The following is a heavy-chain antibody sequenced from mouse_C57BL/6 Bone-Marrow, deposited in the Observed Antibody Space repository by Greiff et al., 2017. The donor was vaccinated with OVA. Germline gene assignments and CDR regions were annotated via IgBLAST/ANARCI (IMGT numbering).Heavy chain of an antibody. D-gene: IGHD3-3*01. CDR1: GFTFSDYY. Sequence: EVMLVESEGGLVQPGSSMKLSCTASGFTFSDYYMAWVRQVPEKGLEWVANINYDGSSTYYLDSLKSRFIISRDNAKNILYLQMSSLKSEDTATYYCAREESYDYAMDYWGQGTSVTVSS. J-gene: IGHJ4*01. CDR3: AREESYDYAMDY. V-gene: IGHV5-16*01. CDR2: INYDGSST.